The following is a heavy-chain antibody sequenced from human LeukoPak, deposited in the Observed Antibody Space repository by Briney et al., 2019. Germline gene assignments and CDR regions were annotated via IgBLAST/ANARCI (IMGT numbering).Heavy chain of an antibody. Sequence: GGSLRLSCAASGFTFSSYSMNWVRQAPGKGLEWVSSISSSSSYIYYADSVKGRFTISRDNAKNSLYLQMNSLRAEDTAVYYCASFYRPYYYGSGSYYPLDYWGQGTLVTVSS. J-gene: IGHJ4*02. CDR2: ISSSSSYI. V-gene: IGHV3-21*01. CDR3: ASFYRPYYYGSGSYYPLDY. D-gene: IGHD3-10*01. CDR1: GFTFSSYS.